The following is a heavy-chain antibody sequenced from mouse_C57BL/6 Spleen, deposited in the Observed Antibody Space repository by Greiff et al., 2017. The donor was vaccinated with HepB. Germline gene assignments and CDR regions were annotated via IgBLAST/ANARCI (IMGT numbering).Heavy chain of an antibody. Sequence: QVQLQQSGPGLVQPSQSLSITCTVSGFSLTSYGVHWVRQSPGKGLEWLGVIWSGGSTDYNAAFISRLSISKDNSKSQVFFKMNSLQADDTAIYYCARRSPLYGSSYDYYAMDYWGQGTSVTVSS. V-gene: IGHV2-2*01. CDR1: GFSLTSYG. D-gene: IGHD1-1*01. CDR3: ARRSPLYGSSYDYYAMDY. CDR2: IWSGGST. J-gene: IGHJ4*01.